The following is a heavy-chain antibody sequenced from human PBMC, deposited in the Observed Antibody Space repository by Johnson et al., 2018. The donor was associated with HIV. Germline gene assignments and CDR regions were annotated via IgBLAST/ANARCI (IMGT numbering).Heavy chain of an antibody. V-gene: IGHV3-7*05. CDR2: INQDGSEK. CDR1: GFTLSNYW. Sequence: VQLVESGGGLVQRGGSLRLSCAASGFTLSNYWMSWVRQAPGKGLEWVANINQDGSEKYFVDSVKGRFTISRDNAKNSLYLQMNTLRAEDTAVYYCARLIAVVIDGFDVWSQGKMVTVSA. J-gene: IGHJ3*01. D-gene: IGHD3-22*01. CDR3: ARLIAVVIDGFDV.